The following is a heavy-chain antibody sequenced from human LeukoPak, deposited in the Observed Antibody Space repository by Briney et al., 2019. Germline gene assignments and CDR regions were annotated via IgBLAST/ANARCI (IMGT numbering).Heavy chain of an antibody. J-gene: IGHJ4*02. CDR3: ATIGPSVAAEGY. CDR1: GYSISSGYY. CDR2: IFHSGNT. V-gene: IGHV4-38-2*02. Sequence: SETLSLTCSVSGYSISSGYYWGWIRRPPGKGLEWIGSIFHSGNTYYNPSLKSRVTISVDTSKNQFSLKLTSVTAADTAVYYCATIGPSVAAEGYWGQGILITVSS. D-gene: IGHD6-13*01.